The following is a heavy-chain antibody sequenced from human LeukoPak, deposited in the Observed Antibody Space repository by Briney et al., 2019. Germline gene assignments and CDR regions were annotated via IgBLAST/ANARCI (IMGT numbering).Heavy chain of an antibody. J-gene: IGHJ4*02. V-gene: IGHV4-59*08. CDR1: GGSISSYY. Sequence: SETLSLTCTVSGGSISSYYWSWIRQPPGKGLEWIGYIYYSGSTNYNPSLKSRVTISVDTSKNQFSLKLSSVTAADAAVYYCARRRYDYVWGSYRYNYFDYWGQGTLVTVSS. CDR2: IYYSGST. CDR3: ARRRYDYVWGSYRYNYFDY. D-gene: IGHD3-16*02.